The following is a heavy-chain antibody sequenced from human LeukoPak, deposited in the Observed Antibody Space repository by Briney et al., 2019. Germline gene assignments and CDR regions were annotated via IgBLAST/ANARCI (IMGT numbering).Heavy chain of an antibody. V-gene: IGHV3-23*01. CDR1: GFTFSSYA. CDR3: XXXXXXXXXXXXXXXPPAYYYGMDV. CDR2: ISGSGGST. Sequence: QPGGSLRLSCAASGFTFSSYAMSWVRQAPGKGLEWVSAISGSGGSTYYADSVKGRFTISRDNSKNTLYLQMNSLRAEDTAVYYXXXXXXXXXXXXXXXXPPAYYYGMDVWGQGTTVTVSS. J-gene: IGHJ6*02.